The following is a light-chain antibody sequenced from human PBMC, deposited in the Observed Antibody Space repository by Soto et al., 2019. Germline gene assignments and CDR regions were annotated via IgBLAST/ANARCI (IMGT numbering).Light chain of an antibody. Sequence: DIQMTQSPSSLSASVGDSVTITCRASQSVSGFLHWYQQQRGKAPKIXIYVASTLQSGVPSRFSGSGAGTDCTLTISGLQPEDVETDDCPQSYSTPQTFGQGTKVDIK. V-gene: IGKV1-39*01. J-gene: IGKJ1*01. CDR1: QSVSGF. CDR2: VAS. CDR3: PQSYSTPQT.